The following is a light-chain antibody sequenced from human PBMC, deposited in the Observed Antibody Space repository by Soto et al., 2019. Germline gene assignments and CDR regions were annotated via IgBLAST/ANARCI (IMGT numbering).Light chain of an antibody. CDR1: SSDVGGYKY. CDR2: AVS. CDR3: ISYTSSSLYV. V-gene: IGLV2-14*01. Sequence: QSALTQPASVSGSPGQSITISCTGTSSDVGGYKYVSWYQQQPGKAPKLMIYAVSNQPSGVANRFAGSKSCNTASLTISGLEAEDEADYYCISYTSSSLYVFGTGTKVTVL. J-gene: IGLJ1*01.